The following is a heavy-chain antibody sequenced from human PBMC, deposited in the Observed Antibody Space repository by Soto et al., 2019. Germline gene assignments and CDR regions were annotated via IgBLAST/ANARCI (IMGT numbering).Heavy chain of an antibody. J-gene: IGHJ6*02. Sequence: GGSLRLSCAASGFTFSSYSMNWVRQAPGKGLEWVSYISSSSSTIYYGDSVKARFTISRDNAKNSLYLQMNSLRDEDTAVYYCARDGRGDYSSSWLYYYYGMDVWGQGTTVTVSS. V-gene: IGHV3-48*02. D-gene: IGHD6-13*01. CDR2: ISSSSSTI. CDR3: ARDGRGDYSSSWLYYYYGMDV. CDR1: GFTFSSYS.